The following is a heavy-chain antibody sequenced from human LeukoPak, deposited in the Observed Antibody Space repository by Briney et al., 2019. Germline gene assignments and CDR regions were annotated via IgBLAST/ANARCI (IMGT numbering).Heavy chain of an antibody. D-gene: IGHD3-3*01. CDR2: IYYSGST. V-gene: IGHV4-59*12. CDR3: ARGDDYDFWSGYSPFRFDP. Sequence: SETLSLTCTVSGGSISSYYWSWIRQPPGKGLEWIGYIYYSGSTNYNPSLKSRVTISVDRSKNQFSLKLSSVTAADTAVYYCARGDDYDFWSGYSPFRFDPWGQGTLVTVSS. J-gene: IGHJ5*02. CDR1: GGSISSYY.